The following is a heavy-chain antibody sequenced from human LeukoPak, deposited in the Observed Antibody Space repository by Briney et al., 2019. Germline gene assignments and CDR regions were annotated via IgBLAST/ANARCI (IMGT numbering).Heavy chain of an antibody. CDR1: GFTVSSNY. D-gene: IGHD3-22*01. CDR2: IYSGGST. Sequence: GGSLRLSCAASGFTVSSNYMSWVRQAPGKGLEWVSVIYSGGSTYYADSVKGRFTISRDNSKNTLYLQMNSLRAEDTAVYYCARDSPNYYDTEEGLYFDYWGQGTLVTVSS. V-gene: IGHV3-66*01. CDR3: ARDSPNYYDTEEGLYFDY. J-gene: IGHJ4*02.